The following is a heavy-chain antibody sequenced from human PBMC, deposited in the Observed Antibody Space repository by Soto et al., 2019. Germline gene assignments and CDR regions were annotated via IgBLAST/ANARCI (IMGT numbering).Heavy chain of an antibody. CDR1: GGSFSGYY. V-gene: IGHV4-34*01. J-gene: IGHJ5*02. D-gene: IGHD3-3*01. CDR3: ARDQSGYYDFWSGYYAHNWFDP. CDR2: IYHSGST. Sequence: SETLSLTCAVYGGSFSGYYWSWIRQPPGKGLEWIGYIYHSGSTNYNPSLKSRVTISVDTSKNQFSLKLSSVTAADTAVYYCARDQSGYYDFWSGYYAHNWFDPWGQGTLVTVSS.